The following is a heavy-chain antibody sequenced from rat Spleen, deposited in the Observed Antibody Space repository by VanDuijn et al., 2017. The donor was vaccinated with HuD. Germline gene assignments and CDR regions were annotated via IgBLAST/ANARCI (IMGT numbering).Heavy chain of an antibody. CDR3: AILYYGYTAFDY. CDR1: GFSLTSYN. CDR2: IWSTGGT. J-gene: IGHJ2*01. V-gene: IGHV2-1*01. Sequence: QVQLKESGPGLVQPSQTLSLTCTVSGFSLTSYNVHWVRQPPGKGLEWMGVIWSTGGTDYNSAIKSRLSINRDTSKSQVFLKMNSLQTEDTAMYFCAILYYGYTAFDYWGQGLMVTVSS. D-gene: IGHD1-9*01.